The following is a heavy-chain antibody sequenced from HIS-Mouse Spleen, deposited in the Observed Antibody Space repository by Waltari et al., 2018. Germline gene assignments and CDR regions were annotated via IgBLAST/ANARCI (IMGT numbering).Heavy chain of an antibody. J-gene: IGHJ4*02. V-gene: IGHV3-23*01. D-gene: IGHD3-10*01. CDR2: ISGSGGST. Sequence: EVQLLESGGGLVQPGGSLRLSCAASGFPFRSRAMSWVRQAPGKGLEWVSAISGSGGSTYYADSVKGRFTISRDNSKNTLYLQMNSLRAEDTAVYYCAQNYYGSGSYYYWGQGTLVTVSS. CDR3: AQNYYGSGSYYY. CDR1: GFPFRSRA.